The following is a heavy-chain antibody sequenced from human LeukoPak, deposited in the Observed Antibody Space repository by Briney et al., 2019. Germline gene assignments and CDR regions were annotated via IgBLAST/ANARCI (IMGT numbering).Heavy chain of an antibody. CDR2: IYSDNT. CDR1: GFTVGSNS. D-gene: IGHD4/OR15-4a*01. CDR3: ARRAGAYSHPYDY. J-gene: IGHJ4*02. V-gene: IGHV3-53*01. Sequence: PGGSLRLSCTVSGFTVGSNSMSRVRQAPGKGLEWVSFIYSDNTHYSGSVKGRFTVSRDNSKNTLYLQMNSLRAEDTAVYYCARRAGAYSHPYDYWGQGTLVTVSS.